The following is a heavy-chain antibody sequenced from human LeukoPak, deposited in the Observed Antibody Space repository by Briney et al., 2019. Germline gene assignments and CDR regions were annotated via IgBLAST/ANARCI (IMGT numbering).Heavy chain of an antibody. CDR3: ARDPRGWLQFHFDY. CDR1: GFTFSSYG. J-gene: IGHJ4*02. Sequence: GRSLRLSGAASGFTFSSYGMHWVRQAPGKGLEWVAVIWYDGSNKYYADSVKGRFTISRDNSKNTLYLQMNSLRAEDTAVYYCARDPRGWLQFHFDYWGQGTLVTVSS. D-gene: IGHD5-24*01. V-gene: IGHV3-33*01. CDR2: IWYDGSNK.